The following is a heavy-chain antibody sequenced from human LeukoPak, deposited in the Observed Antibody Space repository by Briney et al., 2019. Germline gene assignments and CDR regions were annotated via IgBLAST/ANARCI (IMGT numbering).Heavy chain of an antibody. CDR1: GFTFSSYA. CDR3: VDRRYDFWSGYYRF. D-gene: IGHD3-3*01. Sequence: GGSLRPSCAASGFTFSSYAMSWVRQAPGKGLEWVSDISGSGGITYYADSVKGRFTISRDNSKNTLYLKMNSLRAEDTAVYYCVDRRYDFWSGYYRFWGQGTLVTVSS. J-gene: IGHJ4*02. V-gene: IGHV3-23*01. CDR2: ISGSGGIT.